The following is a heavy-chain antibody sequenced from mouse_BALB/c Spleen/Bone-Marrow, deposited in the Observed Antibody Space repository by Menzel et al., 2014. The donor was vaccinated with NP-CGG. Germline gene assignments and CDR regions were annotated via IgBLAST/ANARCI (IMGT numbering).Heavy chain of an antibody. J-gene: IGHJ4*01. V-gene: IGHV5-12-1*01. CDR2: ISSGGGST. CDR3: ARPLYYYGSSPFYAMDY. Sequence: EVKVVESGGGLVKPGGSLKLSCAASGLAFSSYDMSWVRQTPEKRLEWVAYISSGGGSTYYPDTVKGRFTISRDNAKNTLYLQMSSLKSEDTAMYYCARPLYYYGSSPFYAMDYWGQGTSVTVSS. D-gene: IGHD1-1*01. CDR1: GLAFSSYD.